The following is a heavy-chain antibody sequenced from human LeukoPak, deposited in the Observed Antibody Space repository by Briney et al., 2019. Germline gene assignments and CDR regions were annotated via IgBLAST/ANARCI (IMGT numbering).Heavy chain of an antibody. CDR1: GFNFRGQA. J-gene: IGHJ4*02. D-gene: IGHD3-10*01. V-gene: IGHV3-23*01. Sequence: GGSLRLSCAASGFNFRGQAMSWVRQGPGKGLEWVAGITGRGETTYYADSVQGRVNISRDNSKDTLFLQVNSLRAEDTAVYYCAKDVIRGGITYFESWGQGTQVAVSS. CDR3: AKDVIRGGITYFES. CDR2: ITGRGETT.